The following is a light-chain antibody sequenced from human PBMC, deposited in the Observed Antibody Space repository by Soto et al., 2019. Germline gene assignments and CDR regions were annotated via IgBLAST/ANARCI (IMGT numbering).Light chain of an antibody. V-gene: IGKV1-27*01. CDR2: AAY. CDR1: QGISNY. CDR3: QKYNSASWT. J-gene: IGKJ1*01. Sequence: DIQMTQSPSSLSASVGDRVTITCRASQGISNYLAWYQQKPGKVPKLLIYAAYTLQSGVPSRFSGSGSGTDFPFTISSLQHEDVATYYCQKYNSASWTFGQGTKVEIK.